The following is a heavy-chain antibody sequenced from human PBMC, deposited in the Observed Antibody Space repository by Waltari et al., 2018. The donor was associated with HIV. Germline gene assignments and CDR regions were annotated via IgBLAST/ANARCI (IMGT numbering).Heavy chain of an antibody. V-gene: IGHV1-69*04. D-gene: IGHD2-21*02. CDR1: GGTFTNFA. J-gene: IGHJ4*02. Sequence: QVQLIQSGAEVRKPGSSVKVSCKASGGTFTNFAISWVRQAPGQGLEWMGRIVPKLGTAKFTEGFKGRLTLTPDKSTTTAYLELSSLGSEDTAVYYWARDPSHLRFQDYWGQGTLVTVSP. CDR3: ARDPSHLRFQDY. CDR2: IVPKLGTA.